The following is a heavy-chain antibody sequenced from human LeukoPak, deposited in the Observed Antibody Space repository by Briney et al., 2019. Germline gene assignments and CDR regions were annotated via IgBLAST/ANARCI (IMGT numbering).Heavy chain of an antibody. Sequence: KTSQTLSLTCTVSGGSISSGDFYWSWIRQHPGKGLEWIGYIYYSGTTYYSPSLKSRVTISLDTSKNQFSLKLSSVTAADTAVYYCARGSSWPSYYYYGMDVWGQGATVTVSS. V-gene: IGHV4-31*03. J-gene: IGHJ6*02. CDR3: ARGSSWPSYYYYGMDV. CDR1: GGSISSGDFY. D-gene: IGHD6-13*01. CDR2: IYYSGTT.